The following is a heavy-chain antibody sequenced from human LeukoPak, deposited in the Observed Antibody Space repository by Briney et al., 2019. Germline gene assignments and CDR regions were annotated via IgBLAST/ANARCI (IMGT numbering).Heavy chain of an antibody. D-gene: IGHD3-22*01. CDR1: GFSFNSYT. CDR2: ISGSGTYI. Sequence: PGGFLRLSCAASGFSFNSYTMNWVRQAPGKGLEWVSSISGSGTYISYADSLKGRFTISRDNGKKALYLQVNSLRAEDTAVYHCARDGNYYDNGAYYDAFDLWGQGTMVTVSS. CDR3: ARDGNYYDNGAYYDAFDL. V-gene: IGHV3-21*01. J-gene: IGHJ3*01.